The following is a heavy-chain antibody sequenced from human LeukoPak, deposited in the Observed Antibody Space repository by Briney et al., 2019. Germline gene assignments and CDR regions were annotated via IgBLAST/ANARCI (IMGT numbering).Heavy chain of an antibody. CDR3: AELGITMIGGV. V-gene: IGHV3-23*03. D-gene: IGHD3-10*02. CDR2: IYSGGST. Sequence: GGSLRLSCAASGFTFSTYAMSWVRQAPGKGLEWVSVIYSGGSTYYADSVKGRFTISRDNSKNTLYLQMNSLRAEDTAVYYCAELGITMIGGVWGKGTTVTISS. J-gene: IGHJ6*03. CDR1: GFTFSTYA.